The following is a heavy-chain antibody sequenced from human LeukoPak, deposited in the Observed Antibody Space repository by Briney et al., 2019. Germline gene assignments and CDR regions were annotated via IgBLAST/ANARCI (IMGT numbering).Heavy chain of an antibody. D-gene: IGHD3-3*01. CDR2: IYYSGST. J-gene: IGHJ4*02. CDR1: GGSISSGDYY. V-gene: IGHV4-30-4*08. Sequence: SQTLSLTCTVSGGSISSGDYYWSWIRQPPGKGLEWIGYIYYSGSTYYNPSLKSPVTISVDTSKNQFSLKLSSVTAADTAVYYCAREAYDFWSGYVYADYWGQGTLVTVSS. CDR3: AREAYDFWSGYVYADY.